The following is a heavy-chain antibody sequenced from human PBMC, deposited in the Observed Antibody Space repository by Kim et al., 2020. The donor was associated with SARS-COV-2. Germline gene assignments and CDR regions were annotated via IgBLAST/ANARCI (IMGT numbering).Heavy chain of an antibody. CDR3: AKERRGSMLVVPAAIRHPIDY. D-gene: IGHD2-2*01. Sequence: GGSLRLSCAASGFTFDDYAMHWVRQAPGKGLEWVSLISGDGGSTYYADSVKGRFTISRDNSKNSLYLQMNSLRTEDTALYYCAKERRGSMLVVPAAIRHPIDYWGQGTLVTVSS. CDR1: GFTFDDYA. CDR2: ISGDGGST. J-gene: IGHJ4*02. V-gene: IGHV3-43*02.